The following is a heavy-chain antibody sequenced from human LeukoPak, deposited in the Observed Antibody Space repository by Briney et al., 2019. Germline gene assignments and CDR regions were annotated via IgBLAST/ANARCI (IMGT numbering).Heavy chain of an antibody. CDR2: INPNSGGT. J-gene: IGHJ4*02. Sequence: ASVKVSCKASGYTFTGYYMHWVRQAPGQGLEWMGWINPNSGGTNYAQKFQGWVTMTRDTSISTAYMELSRLRSDDTAVYYCARDVLLVVGYSSGWYFDYWGQGTLVIVSP. CDR1: GYTFTGYY. CDR3: ARDVLLVVGYSSGWYFDY. D-gene: IGHD6-19*01. V-gene: IGHV1-2*04.